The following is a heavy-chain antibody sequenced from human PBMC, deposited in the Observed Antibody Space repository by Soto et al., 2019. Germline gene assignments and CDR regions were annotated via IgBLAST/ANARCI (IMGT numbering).Heavy chain of an antibody. J-gene: IGHJ4*02. Sequence: SETLSLTCAVSGDSISPSYCTWIRQSPGKGLEWIGYIHNSGKYNYNPSLRSRLTISIDTSKNQFSLRLASVTAADTAVYYCARTLPNRQLFDSWSQGTLVTVSS. CDR1: GDSISPSY. CDR2: IHNSGKY. V-gene: IGHV4-59*01. D-gene: IGHD1-1*01. CDR3: ARTLPNRQLFDS.